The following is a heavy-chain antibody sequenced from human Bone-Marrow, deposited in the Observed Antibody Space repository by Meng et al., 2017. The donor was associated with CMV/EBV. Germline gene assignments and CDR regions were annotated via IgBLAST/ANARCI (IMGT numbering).Heavy chain of an antibody. CDR3: ARGLPSYYYDSSGYSVRRTNYFDY. CDR2: IYDSGST. V-gene: IGHV4-31*03. CDR1: GGSISSGGYY. D-gene: IGHD3-22*01. Sequence: SETLSLTCSVSGGSISSGGYYWSWIRQHPGKGLEWIGYIYDSGSTYYYPSLKSRVTISVDTSKNQFSLKLSSVTAADTAVYYCARGLPSYYYDSSGYSVRRTNYFDYWGQGTLVTVSS. J-gene: IGHJ4*02.